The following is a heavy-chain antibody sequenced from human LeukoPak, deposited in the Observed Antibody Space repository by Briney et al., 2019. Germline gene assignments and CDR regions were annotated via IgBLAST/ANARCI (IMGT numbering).Heavy chain of an antibody. D-gene: IGHD3-22*01. CDR3: AKRVHYDSSAAYFDQ. CDR2: ISSSTTTI. Sequence: PGGSLRLSCAASGFTFSTFGMNWVRQPPGKGLEWISYISSSTTTIYYADSVKGRLTISRDDSKNTLYLQMNSLRAEHTPVYYCAKRVHYDSSAAYFDQWGRGTRVTVSS. CDR1: GFTFSTFG. V-gene: IGHV3-48*01. J-gene: IGHJ4*02.